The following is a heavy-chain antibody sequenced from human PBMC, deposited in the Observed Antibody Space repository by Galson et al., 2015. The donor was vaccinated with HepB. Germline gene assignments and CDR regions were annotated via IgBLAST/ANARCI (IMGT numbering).Heavy chain of an antibody. CDR3: VRVGSSWYAYNWFDP. CDR1: EFTFSSYA. D-gene: IGHD6-13*01. V-gene: IGHV3-23*01. CDR2: ISGSGGST. Sequence: SLRLSCAASEFTFSSYAMSWVRQAPGKGLEWVSVISGSGGSTDYADSVKGRFTISRDNSKNMLFLQMNSLRAEDTALYYCVRVGSSWYAYNWFDPWGQGTLVIVSS. J-gene: IGHJ5*02.